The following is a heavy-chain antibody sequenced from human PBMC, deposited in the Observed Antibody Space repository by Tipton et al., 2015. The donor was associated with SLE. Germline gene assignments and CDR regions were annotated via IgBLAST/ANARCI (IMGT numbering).Heavy chain of an antibody. Sequence: GLVKPSQTLSLTCAISGDSVSSNSAAWNWIRQSPSRGLEWLGRTYYRSKWYNDYAVSVKSRITINPDTSKNQFSLKLSSVTAADTAVYYCARGSIAARGAFGYWGQGTLVTVSS. CDR3: ARGSIAARGAFGY. CDR2: TYYRSKWYN. D-gene: IGHD6-6*01. V-gene: IGHV6-1*01. J-gene: IGHJ4*02. CDR1: GDSVSSNSAA.